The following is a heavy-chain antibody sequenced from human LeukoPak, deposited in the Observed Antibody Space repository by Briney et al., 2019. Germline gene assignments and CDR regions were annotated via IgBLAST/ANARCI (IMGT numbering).Heavy chain of an antibody. CDR2: ISYSDTT. CDR1: GGSISSSSSDYY. CDR3: ARHRHSHHYDY. D-gene: IGHD5-18*01. J-gene: IGHJ4*02. V-gene: IGHV4-39*01. Sequence: SETLSLTCTVSGGSISSSSSDYYWGWVRQPPAKGLEWIGSISYSDTTYYNPSLKSRVTISADTSNNQFSLKLSSVTAADTAVYYCARHRHSHHYDYWGQGTLVTVST.